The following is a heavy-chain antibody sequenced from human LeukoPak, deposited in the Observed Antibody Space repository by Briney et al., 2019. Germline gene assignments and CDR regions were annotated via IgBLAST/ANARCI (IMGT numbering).Heavy chain of an antibody. D-gene: IGHD6-19*01. V-gene: IGHV1-18*04. CDR3: ARSGGTPAVAGTSGY. J-gene: IGHJ4*02. CDR1: GGTFPSNG. CDR2: ISAYNGTT. Sequence: SVKASSKASGGTFPSNGISWGGRAPGQGVGWMGWISAYNGTTNYAQKLQGRVTMTTDTSTSTAYMELRSLRSDDTAVYYCARSGGTPAVAGTSGYWGQGTLVTVSS.